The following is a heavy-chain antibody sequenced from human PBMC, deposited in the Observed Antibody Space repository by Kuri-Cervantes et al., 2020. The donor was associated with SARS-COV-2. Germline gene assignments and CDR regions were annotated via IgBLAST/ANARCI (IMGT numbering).Heavy chain of an antibody. Sequence: GSLRLSCTVSGGSISSDYWSWIRQPPGKGLEWIGFINYSGSSNYNPSLKSRVSISVDTSKNQFSLRLSSVTAADTAVYYCARSRRVWFDPWCQGTLVTVSS. V-gene: IGHV4-59*12. CDR3: ARSRRVWFDP. CDR2: INYSGSS. D-gene: IGHD1-14*01. J-gene: IGHJ5*02. CDR1: GGSISSDY.